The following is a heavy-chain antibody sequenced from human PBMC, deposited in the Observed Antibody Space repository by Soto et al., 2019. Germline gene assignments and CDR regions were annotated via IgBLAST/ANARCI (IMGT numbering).Heavy chain of an antibody. D-gene: IGHD2-15*01. J-gene: IGHJ5*02. Sequence: AASVKVSCKASGYTFTSYEIHWVRQASRQGLEWMGWMNPNSGNTGYAQKFQGRVTMTRNTSISTAYMELSSLRSEDTAIYYCARSLGFCSGGSCYHWFDPWGQGHLVTVSS. V-gene: IGHV1-8*01. CDR1: GYTFTSYE. CDR3: ARSLGFCSGGSCYHWFDP. CDR2: MNPNSGNT.